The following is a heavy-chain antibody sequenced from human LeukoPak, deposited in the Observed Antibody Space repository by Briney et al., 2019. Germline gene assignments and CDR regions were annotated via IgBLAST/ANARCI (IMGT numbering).Heavy chain of an antibody. Sequence: PSETLSLTCTVSGGSISSSTYYWGWIRQPPGKGLEWIGSIYYSGSTYYNPSLKSRVTISVDTSKNQFSLKLSSVTAAGTAVYYCAIFYGDYDYFDYWGQGTLVTVSS. CDR1: GGSISSSTYY. CDR3: AIFYGDYDYFDY. D-gene: IGHD4-17*01. V-gene: IGHV4-39*01. CDR2: IYYSGST. J-gene: IGHJ4*02.